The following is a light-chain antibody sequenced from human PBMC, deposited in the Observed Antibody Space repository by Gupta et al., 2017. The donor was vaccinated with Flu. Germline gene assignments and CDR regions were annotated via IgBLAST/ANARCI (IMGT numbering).Light chain of an antibody. J-gene: IGLJ3*02. V-gene: IGLV2-8*01. CDR2: AVT. Sequence: SSDVGGYNYVSWYQHHPGKVPKLIIYAVTERPSGVPVRFSGSKSGNTASLTVSGLQAEDEAEYFCSSYGGSDNLWVFGGGTKLTVL. CDR3: SSYGGSDNLWV. CDR1: SSDVGGYNY.